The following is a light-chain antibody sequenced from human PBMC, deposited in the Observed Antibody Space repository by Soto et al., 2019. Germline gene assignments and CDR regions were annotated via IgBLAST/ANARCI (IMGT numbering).Light chain of an antibody. CDR3: QQYANSHLT. V-gene: IGKV3-20*01. CDR2: AIS. Sequence: EVVLTQSPGTLSLSPGERATLSCRASQSVNSKYLAWYQQKPGQAPRLLMYAISRRAAGIPDRFSGSGSGTDFTLTISRLEPEDLAVYYCQQYANSHLTFGGGTKVEI. CDR1: QSVNSKY. J-gene: IGKJ4*01.